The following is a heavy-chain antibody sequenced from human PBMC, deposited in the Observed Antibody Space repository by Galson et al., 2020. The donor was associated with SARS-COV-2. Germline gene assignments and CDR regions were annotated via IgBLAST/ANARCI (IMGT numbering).Heavy chain of an antibody. Sequence: SETLSLTCTVSGGSISSYYWSWIRQPPGKGLEWIGYIYYSGSTNYNPSLKSRVTISVDTSKNQFSLKLGSVTAADTAVYYCARGVVGYCSSTSCYWFDPWGQGTLVTVSS. CDR2: IYYSGST. CDR3: ARGVVGYCSSTSCYWFDP. CDR1: GGSISSYY. D-gene: IGHD2-2*01. J-gene: IGHJ5*02. V-gene: IGHV4-59*01.